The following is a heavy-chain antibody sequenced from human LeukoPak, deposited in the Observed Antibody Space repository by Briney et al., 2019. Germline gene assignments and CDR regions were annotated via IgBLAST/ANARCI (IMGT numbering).Heavy chain of an antibody. Sequence: KVSCXXSGGTXXXYAISWVRQAPGQGLEWMGGIIPIFGTANYAQKFQGRVTITADESTSTAHMELSSLRSEDTAVYYCARTDSSGYYLDYWGQGTLVTVSS. D-gene: IGHD3-22*01. CDR3: ARTDSSGYYLDY. CDR2: IIPIFGTA. J-gene: IGHJ4*02. CDR1: GGTXXXYA. V-gene: IGHV1-69*01.